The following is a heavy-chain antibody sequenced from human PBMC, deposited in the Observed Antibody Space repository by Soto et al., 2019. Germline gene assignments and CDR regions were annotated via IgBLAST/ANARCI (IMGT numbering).Heavy chain of an antibody. D-gene: IGHD3-22*01. CDR2: IYYSGST. CDR1: GGSISSSSYY. Sequence: SETLSLTCTVSGGSISSSSYYWGWIRQPPGKGLEWIGSIYYSGSTYYNPSLKSRVTISVDTSKNQFSLKLSSVTAADTAVYYCARHYYYDSSGRFPYYFDYWGQGTLVTVSS. V-gene: IGHV4-39*01. J-gene: IGHJ4*02. CDR3: ARHYYYDSSGRFPYYFDY.